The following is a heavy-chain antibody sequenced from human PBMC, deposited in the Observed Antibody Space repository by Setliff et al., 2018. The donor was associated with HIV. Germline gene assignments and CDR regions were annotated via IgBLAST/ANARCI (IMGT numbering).Heavy chain of an antibody. Sequence: SLRLSCATPGFTFNAYWMTWVRLAPGKGLEWVANINQDGSEKNHVDSVKGRFTISRDNSKNSLYLQMNSLRTEDTALYYCAKDQGRCSSTSCYYYYGMDVWGQGTTVTVSS. CDR3: AKDQGRCSSTSCYYYYGMDV. CDR1: GFTFNAYW. D-gene: IGHD2-2*01. CDR2: INQDGSEK. J-gene: IGHJ6*02. V-gene: IGHV3-7*03.